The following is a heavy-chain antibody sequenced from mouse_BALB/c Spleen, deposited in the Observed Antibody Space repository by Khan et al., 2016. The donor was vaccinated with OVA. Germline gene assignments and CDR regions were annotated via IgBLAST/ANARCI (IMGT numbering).Heavy chain of an antibody. V-gene: IGHV3-2*02. CDR3: SGGRAY. CDR1: GYSITSDYA. CDR2: ISYSGRT. Sequence: EVQLQESGPGLVKPSQSLSLTCTVTGYSITSDYAWNWIRQFPGNRLEWMGYISYSGRTSYTPSLKSRFSITRDTSKNQFFLQLNSVTTDDTATYYCSGGRAYWGQGTLVTVSA. J-gene: IGHJ3*01. D-gene: IGHD3-3*01.